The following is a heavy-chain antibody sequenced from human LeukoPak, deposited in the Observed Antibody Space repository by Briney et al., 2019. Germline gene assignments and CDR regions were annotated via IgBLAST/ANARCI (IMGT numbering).Heavy chain of an antibody. D-gene: IGHD1-26*01. J-gene: IGHJ1*01. CDR3: AKDPYSGSFEYFQH. CDR2: ISYDGSNK. V-gene: IGHV3-30*18. Sequence: GGSLRLSCAASGFTFSSYGMHWVRQAPGKGLEWVAVISYDGSNKYYADSVKGRFTISRDNSKNTLYLQMSSLRAEDTAVYYCAKDPYSGSFEYFQHWGQGTLVTVSS. CDR1: GFTFSSYG.